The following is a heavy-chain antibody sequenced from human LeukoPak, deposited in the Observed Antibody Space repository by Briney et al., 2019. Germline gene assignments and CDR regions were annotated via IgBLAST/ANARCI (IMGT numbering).Heavy chain of an antibody. V-gene: IGHV4-38-2*01. CDR3: ARHAKYCSSTSCYIDY. J-gene: IGHJ4*02. CDR1: GYSISSGYY. D-gene: IGHD2-2*02. CDR2: IYHSGST. Sequence: SETLSLTCAVSGYSISSGYYWGWIRQPPGKGLEWIGSIYHSGSTYYNPSLKSRVTISVDTSKNLFSLKLSSVTAADTAVYYCARHAKYCSSTSCYIDYWGQGTLVTVSS.